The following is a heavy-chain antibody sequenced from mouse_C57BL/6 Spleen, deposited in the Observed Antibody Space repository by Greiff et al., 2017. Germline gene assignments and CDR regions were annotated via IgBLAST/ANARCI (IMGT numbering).Heavy chain of an antibody. Sequence: QVQLQQSGAELVRPGASVKLSCKASGYTFTDYYINWVKQRPGQGLEWIARISPGSGNTYYNEKFKGKGTLTAEKASSTAYMQLSSLTSEDSAVYFCAREGVPYDSNYGPFAYWGQGTLVTVSA. CDR3: AREGVPYDSNYGPFAY. D-gene: IGHD2-5*01. J-gene: IGHJ3*01. CDR1: GYTFTDYY. CDR2: ISPGSGNT. V-gene: IGHV1-76*01.